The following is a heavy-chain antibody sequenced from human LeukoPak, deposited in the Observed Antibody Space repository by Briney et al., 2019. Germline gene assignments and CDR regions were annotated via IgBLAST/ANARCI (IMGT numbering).Heavy chain of an antibody. CDR2: ISGSGGST. CDR3: ANPSVYDSSGYYYQPADY. V-gene: IGHV3-23*01. CDR1: GFTFSSYA. D-gene: IGHD3-22*01. Sequence: GGSLRLSCAASGFTFSSYAMSWVRQAPGKGLEWDSAISGSGGSTYYADSVKGRFTISRDNSKNTLYLQMNSLRAEDTAVYYCANPSVYDSSGYYYQPADYWGQGTLVTVSS. J-gene: IGHJ4*02.